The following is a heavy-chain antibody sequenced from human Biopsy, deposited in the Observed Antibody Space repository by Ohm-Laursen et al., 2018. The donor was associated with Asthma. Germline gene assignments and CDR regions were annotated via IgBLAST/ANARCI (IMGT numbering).Heavy chain of an antibody. CDR2: IKQDGSEK. Sequence: GSLRLSCAASGFSFSSYWMSWVRQAPGKGLEWVANIKQDGSEKYYVDPVKGRFSTSRDNAKNSLYLQMNSLRVEDTAVYYCARDGRWFDPWGQGTLVTASS. CDR3: ARDGRWFDP. V-gene: IGHV3-7*01. CDR1: GFSFSSYW. J-gene: IGHJ5*02.